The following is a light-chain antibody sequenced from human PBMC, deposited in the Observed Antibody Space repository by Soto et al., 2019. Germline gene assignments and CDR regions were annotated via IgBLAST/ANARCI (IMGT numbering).Light chain of an antibody. J-gene: IGLJ3*02. CDR1: HSNIGTKA. CDR2: KTD. CDR3: ASWDDSLSGVV. V-gene: IGLV1-44*01. Sequence: QSVLTQPPSASGTPGQRVTISCSGSHSNIGTKAVKWFQQVPGAAPKSLIYKTDQRPSGVPDRFSGSKSGTSASLAISGLQPEDEADYYCASWDDSLSGVVFGGGTKVTVL.